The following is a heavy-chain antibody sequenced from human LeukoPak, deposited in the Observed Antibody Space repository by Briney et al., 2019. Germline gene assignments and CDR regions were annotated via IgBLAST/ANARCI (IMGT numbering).Heavy chain of an antibody. J-gene: IGHJ4*02. CDR3: ARDAGYNIDY. Sequence: PGGSLRLSCAASGFTFSSYAMTWVRQAPGKGLEWVSAISGSGGNTYYADSVKGRLTISRDNAKNSLYLQMNSLRAEDTAVYYCARDAGYNIDYWGQGTLVTVSS. D-gene: IGHD5-24*01. CDR2: ISGSGGNT. V-gene: IGHV3-23*01. CDR1: GFTFSSYA.